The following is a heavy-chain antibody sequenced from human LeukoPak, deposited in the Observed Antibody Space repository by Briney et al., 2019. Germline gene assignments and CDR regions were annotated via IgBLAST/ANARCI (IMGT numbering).Heavy chain of an antibody. V-gene: IGHV4-38-2*02. CDR1: GYSISSGYY. J-gene: IGHJ5*02. D-gene: IGHD3-22*01. CDR3: ARHDSSVYYSGVNWFDP. CDR2: IHYTGST. Sequence: SETLSLTCTVSGYSISSGYYWGWIRQTPGKGLEWIASIHYTGSTYYNPSLKSRVTISVDTSKNQFSLQLNSVTAADTAVYYCARHDSSVYYSGVNWFDPWGQGTLVTVSS.